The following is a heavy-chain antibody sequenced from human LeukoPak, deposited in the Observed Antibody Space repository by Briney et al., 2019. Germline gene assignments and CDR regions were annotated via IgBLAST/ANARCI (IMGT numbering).Heavy chain of an antibody. CDR1: GGSISSSSYY. J-gene: IGHJ4*02. V-gene: IGHV4-39*01. CDR2: IYYSGST. CDR3: ARLTYYYDRSGYYYY. D-gene: IGHD3-22*01. Sequence: SETLSLTCTVSGGSISSSSYYWGWIRQPPGKGLEWIGSIYYSGSTYYNPSLKSRVTISVDTSKKQFSLKLSSVTAADTAVYYCARLTYYYDRSGYYYYWGQGTLVTVSS.